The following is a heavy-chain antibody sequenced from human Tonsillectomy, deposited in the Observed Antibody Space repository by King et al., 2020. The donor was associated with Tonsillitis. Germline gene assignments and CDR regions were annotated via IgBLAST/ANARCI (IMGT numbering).Heavy chain of an antibody. J-gene: IGHJ6*02. CDR3: ARGRGVVSWGTVAGTRGGMDLYYYYGMDV. CDR2: INHSGST. V-gene: IGHV4-34*01. D-gene: IGHD6-19*01. Sequence: VQLQQWGAGLLKPSETLSLTCAVYGGSFSGYYWSWIRQPPGKGLEWIGEINHSGSTNYNPSLKSRVTISVDTSKNQFSLKLSSVTAADTAVYYCARGRGVVSWGTVAGTRGGMDLYYYYGMDVWGQGTTVTVSS. CDR1: GGSFSGYY.